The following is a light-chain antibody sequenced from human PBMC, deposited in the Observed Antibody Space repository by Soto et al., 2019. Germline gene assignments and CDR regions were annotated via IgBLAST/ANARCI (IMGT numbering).Light chain of an antibody. Sequence: DIQMPQSPSTLSASVGARVTITCRASQSISSWLAWYQQKPGKAPKLLIYDASNLESGVPSRFSGSGSGTDFTLIISHLQPDDSATYYCQQYENYWTFGQGTKVDIK. CDR1: QSISSW. CDR3: QQYENYWT. CDR2: DAS. J-gene: IGKJ1*01. V-gene: IGKV1-5*01.